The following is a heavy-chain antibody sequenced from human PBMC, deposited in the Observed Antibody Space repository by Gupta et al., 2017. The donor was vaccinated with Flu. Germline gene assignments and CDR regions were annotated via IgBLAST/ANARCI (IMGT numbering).Heavy chain of an antibody. D-gene: IGHD1-26*01. J-gene: IGHJ4*02. Sequence: EVQLLESGGGPVQPGGSRRIPCAASGVKFSSFAITWVRQAPGRGLEWVSSISGSGAATYYADSVKGRFTISRDNSKNTLYLQMNSLRVEDTALYYCAKDAGYLVGATTGMDSWGQGALVTVSS. CDR3: AKDAGYLVGATTGMDS. CDR2: ISGSGAAT. V-gene: IGHV3-23*01. CDR1: GVKFSSFA.